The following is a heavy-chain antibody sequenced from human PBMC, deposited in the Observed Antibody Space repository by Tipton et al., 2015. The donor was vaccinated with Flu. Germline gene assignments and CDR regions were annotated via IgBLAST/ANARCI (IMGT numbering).Heavy chain of an antibody. J-gene: IGHJ3*02. D-gene: IGHD5-24*01. CDR3: ARGSREKDAFDI. CDR1: GFTFSDYY. V-gene: IGHV3-11*01. Sequence: AASGFTFSDYYMSWIRQAPGKGLEWVSYISSSGSTIYYADSVKGRFTISRDNAKNSLYLQMNSLRAEDTAVYYCARGSREKDAFDIWGQGTMVTVSS. CDR2: ISSSGSTI.